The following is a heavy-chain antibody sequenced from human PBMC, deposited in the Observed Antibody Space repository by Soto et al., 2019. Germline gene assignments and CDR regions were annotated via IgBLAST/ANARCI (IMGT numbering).Heavy chain of an antibody. Sequence: SETLSLTRTVSGGSISSYYWSWIRQPPGKGLEWIGYIYYSGSTNHNPSLKSRVTISVDTSKNQFSLKLSSVTAADTAVYYCASGSSYYYDSSGYYNYWVQGTLVTVS. CDR1: GGSISSYY. D-gene: IGHD3-22*01. J-gene: IGHJ4*02. V-gene: IGHV4-59*01. CDR3: ASGSSYYYDSSGYYNY. CDR2: IYYSGST.